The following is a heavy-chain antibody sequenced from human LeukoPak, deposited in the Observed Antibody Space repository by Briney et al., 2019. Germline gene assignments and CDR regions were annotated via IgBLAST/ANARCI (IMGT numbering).Heavy chain of an antibody. D-gene: IGHD2-2*01. V-gene: IGHV4-34*01. Sequence: SETLSLTCAVYGGSFSGYYWSWIRQPPGKGLEWIGEINHSGSTNYNPSLKSRVTISVDTSKNQFSLKLSSVTAADTAVYYCARAPGDIVVVPARGSNWLDPWGQGTLVTVSS. CDR2: INHSGST. CDR3: ARAPGDIVVVPARGSNWLDP. CDR1: GGSFSGYY. J-gene: IGHJ5*02.